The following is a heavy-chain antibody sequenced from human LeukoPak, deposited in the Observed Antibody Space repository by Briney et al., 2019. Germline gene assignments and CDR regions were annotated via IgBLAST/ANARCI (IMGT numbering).Heavy chain of an antibody. D-gene: IGHD3-3*01. Sequence: SETLSLTCTVSGGSISSSSYYWGWIRQPPGKGLEWIGSIYYSGSTYYNPSLKSRVTISVDTSKNQFSLKLSSVTAADTAVYYCARGEWYFQHWGQGTLVTVSS. CDR1: GGSISSSSYY. J-gene: IGHJ1*01. CDR3: ARGEWYFQH. CDR2: IYYSGST. V-gene: IGHV4-39*07.